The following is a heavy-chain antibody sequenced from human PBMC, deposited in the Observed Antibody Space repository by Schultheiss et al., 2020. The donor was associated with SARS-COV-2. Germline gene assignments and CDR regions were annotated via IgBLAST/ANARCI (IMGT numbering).Heavy chain of an antibody. Sequence: SETLSLTCTVSGGSISSYYWSWIRQPAGKGLEWIGRIYYSGSTNYNPSLKSRVTISVDTSKNQFSLKLSSVTAADTAVYYCARQALGCSGGSCYSITAFDIWGQGTMVTVSS. CDR2: IYYSGST. CDR3: ARQALGCSGGSCYSITAFDI. J-gene: IGHJ3*02. CDR1: GGSISSYY. V-gene: IGHV4-4*07. D-gene: IGHD2-15*01.